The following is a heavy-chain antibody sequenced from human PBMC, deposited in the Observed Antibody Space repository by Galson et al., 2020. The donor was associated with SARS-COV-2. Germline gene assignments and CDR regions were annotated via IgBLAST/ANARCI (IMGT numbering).Heavy chain of an antibody. J-gene: IGHJ4*02. CDR2: ISGSGGST. V-gene: IGHV3-23*01. CDR3: ANGGRMITFGGVIVTLLQNS. CDR1: GFTFSSYA. D-gene: IGHD3-16*02. Sequence: GGSLRLSCAASGFTFSSYAMSWVRQAPGKGLEWVSAISGSGGSTYYADSVKGRFTISRDNSKNTLYLQMNSLRAEDTAVYYCANGGRMITFGGVIVTLLQNSWGQGTLVTVSS.